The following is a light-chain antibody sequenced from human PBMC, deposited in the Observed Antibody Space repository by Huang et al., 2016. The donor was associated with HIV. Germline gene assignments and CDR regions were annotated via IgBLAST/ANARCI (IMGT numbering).Light chain of an antibody. Sequence: EIVLTQSPGTLSLSPGERATRSCRASQSVSSSYLAWYQQKPGQAPRLLIYGASSRATGIPDRFSGSGSGTDFTLTISRLEPEDFVVYYCQQYGSSPRTFGPGTKVDIK. J-gene: IGKJ3*01. CDR1: QSVSSSY. CDR2: GAS. CDR3: QQYGSSPRT. V-gene: IGKV3-20*01.